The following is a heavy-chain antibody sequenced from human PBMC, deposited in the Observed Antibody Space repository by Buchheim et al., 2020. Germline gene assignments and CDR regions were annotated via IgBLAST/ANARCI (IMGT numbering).Heavy chain of an antibody. CDR1: GFTFSSYG. J-gene: IGHJ4*02. Sequence: QVQLVESGGGVVQPGRSLRLSCAASGFTFSSYGMHWVRQAPGKGLEWVAVVWYDGSNKYYADSVKGRFTISRDNSKNTLYLQMNSLRAEDTAVYYCARDLLYYYDSSGYGLDYWGKGTL. V-gene: IGHV3-33*01. CDR3: ARDLLYYYDSSGYGLDY. D-gene: IGHD3-22*01. CDR2: VWYDGSNK.